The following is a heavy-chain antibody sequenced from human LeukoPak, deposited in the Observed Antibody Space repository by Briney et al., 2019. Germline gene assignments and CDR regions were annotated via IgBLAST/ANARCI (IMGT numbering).Heavy chain of an antibody. Sequence: PSETLSLTCAVSGGSFSGYYWSWIRQPPGKGLEWIGEINHSGSTNYNPSLKSRVTISVDTSKNQFSLKLSSVTAADTAVYYCARGRHSDFWSGYYTGNWFDPGAREPWSPSPQ. CDR3: ARGRHSDFWSGYYTGNWFDP. CDR2: INHSGST. J-gene: IGHJ5*02. V-gene: IGHV4-34*01. D-gene: IGHD3-3*01. CDR1: GGSFSGYY.